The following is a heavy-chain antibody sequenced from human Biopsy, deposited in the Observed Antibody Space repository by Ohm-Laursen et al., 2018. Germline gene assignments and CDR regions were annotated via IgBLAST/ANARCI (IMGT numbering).Heavy chain of an antibody. J-gene: IGHJ4*02. V-gene: IGHV3-74*01. D-gene: IGHD4-11*01. CDR2: IKRDGTTT. CDR3: ARGGFFAYSTFDY. CDR1: GFTFSNYY. Sequence: SLRLSCAASGFTFSNYYMHWVRQAPGKGLLWVSRIKRDGTTTDYAESVKGRFTTSRDNAKNTLYLQMNSLRAEDTVVYYCARGGFFAYSTFDYWGQGALVTVSS.